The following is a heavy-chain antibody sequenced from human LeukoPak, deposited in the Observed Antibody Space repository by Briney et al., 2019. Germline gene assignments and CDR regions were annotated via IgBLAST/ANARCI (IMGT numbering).Heavy chain of an antibody. V-gene: IGHV4-59*01. J-gene: IGHJ4*02. Sequence: PSETLSLTCTVSGGSISSYYWSWIRQPPGKGLEWIGYIYYSGSTNYNPSLKSRVTISVDTSKNQFSLKLSSVTAADTAVYYCARDVSSGWSFFDYWGQGTLVTVSS. CDR3: ARDVSSGWSFFDY. CDR2: IYYSGST. CDR1: GGSISSYY. D-gene: IGHD6-19*01.